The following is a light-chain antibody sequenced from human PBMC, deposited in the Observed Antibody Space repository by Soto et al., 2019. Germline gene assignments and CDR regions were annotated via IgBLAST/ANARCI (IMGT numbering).Light chain of an antibody. Sequence: ETVLTQSPGTLSLSPGERATLSCRASQSISSGYLAWYQQRPGQAPRLLISGASNRATGIPGRFSGSGSGTDFTLTIRRLEPEDLAVYYCQQYGGSPLVTFGGGTEVEIK. CDR1: QSISSGY. V-gene: IGKV3-20*01. CDR2: GAS. J-gene: IGKJ4*01. CDR3: QQYGGSPLVT.